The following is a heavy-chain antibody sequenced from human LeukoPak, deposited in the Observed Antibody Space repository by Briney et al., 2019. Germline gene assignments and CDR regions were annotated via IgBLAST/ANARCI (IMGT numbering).Heavy chain of an antibody. CDR1: GGSFSGYY. Sequence: PETLSLTCAVYGGSFSGYYWSWIRQPPGKGLEWIGEINHSGSTNYNPSLKSRVTISVDTSKNQFSLKLSSVTAADTAVYYCASQSVYYYYGMDVWGQGTTVTVSS. CDR2: INHSGST. J-gene: IGHJ6*02. V-gene: IGHV4-34*01. CDR3: ASQSVYYYYGMDV.